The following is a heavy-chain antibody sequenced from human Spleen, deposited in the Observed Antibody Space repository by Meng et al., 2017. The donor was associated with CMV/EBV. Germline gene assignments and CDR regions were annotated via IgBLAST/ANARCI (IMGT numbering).Heavy chain of an antibody. Sequence: QVQLQESGPGLVKXXXXXSLPXPXXGGSISSYYWSWIRQPAGQGLEWIGRIYTSGSTNYNPSLKSRVTMSVDTSKNQFSLKLSSVTAADTAVYYCARKTSSPARRVIGYFDYWGQGTLVTVSS. D-gene: IGHD3-22*01. V-gene: IGHV4-4*07. CDR1: GGSISSYY. CDR2: IYTSGST. CDR3: ARKTSSPARRVIGYFDY. J-gene: IGHJ4*02.